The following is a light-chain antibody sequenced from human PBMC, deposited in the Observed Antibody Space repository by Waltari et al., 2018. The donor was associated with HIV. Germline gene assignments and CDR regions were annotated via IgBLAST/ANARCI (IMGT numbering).Light chain of an antibody. CDR3: QVWDATGDHPGV. CDR1: NIATYP. CDR2: GNS. Sequence: SYVLTQPPSVSVAPGQTAMIICGADNIATYPVHWYQQRPGQAPVLVISGNSDRPSVIPERFSGSISGNTATLTISRVEVGDEAGYFCQVWDATGDHPGVFGGGTKLTVL. J-gene: IGLJ3*02. V-gene: IGLV3-21*02.